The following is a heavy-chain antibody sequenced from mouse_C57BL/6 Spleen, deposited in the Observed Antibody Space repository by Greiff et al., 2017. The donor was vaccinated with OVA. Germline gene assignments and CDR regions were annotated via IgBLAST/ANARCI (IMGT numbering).Heavy chain of an antibody. CDR3: ARVGYDYPYWYFDV. D-gene: IGHD2-4*01. CDR2: ISYDGSN. Sequence: EVQVVESGPGLVKPSQSLSLTCSVTGYSITSGYYWHWIRQFPGNKLEWMGYISYDGSNNYNPSLKNRISITRDTSKNQFFLKLNSVTTEDTATYYCARVGYDYPYWYFDVWGTGTTVTVSS. V-gene: IGHV3-6*01. J-gene: IGHJ1*03. CDR1: GYSITSGYY.